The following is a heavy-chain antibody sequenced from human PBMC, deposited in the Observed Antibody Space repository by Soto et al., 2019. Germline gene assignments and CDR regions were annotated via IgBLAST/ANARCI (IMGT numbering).Heavy chain of an antibody. J-gene: IGHJ4*02. V-gene: IGHV4-38-2*01. CDR3: ASSRITIFGVVIIFDY. D-gene: IGHD3-3*01. CDR2: IYHSGST. Sequence: SETLSVTCAGSCYSSSSGYYWGWIRQPPGKGLEWIGSIYHSGSTYYNPSLKSRVTISVDTSKNQFSLKLSSVTAADTAVYYCASSRITIFGVVIIFDYWGQGTLVTVSS. CDR1: CYSSSSGYY.